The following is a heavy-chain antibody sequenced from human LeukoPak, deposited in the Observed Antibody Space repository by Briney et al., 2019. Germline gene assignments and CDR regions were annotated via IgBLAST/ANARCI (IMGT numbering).Heavy chain of an antibody. V-gene: IGHV1-8*01. CDR3: VRTPPNWGFDY. Sequence: ASVTVSCKASGYTFTTHDINWVRQATGQGLEWLEWMSPNSGDTGYAQKFQGRVTMTSDSSISTAYMELSSLRSEDTAIYYCVRTPPNWGFDYWGQGTLVTVSS. CDR1: GYTFTTHD. J-gene: IGHJ4*02. D-gene: IGHD7-27*01. CDR2: MSPNSGDT.